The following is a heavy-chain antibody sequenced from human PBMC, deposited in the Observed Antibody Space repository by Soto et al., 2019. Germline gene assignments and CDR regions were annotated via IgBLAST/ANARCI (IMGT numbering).Heavy chain of an antibody. CDR2: INPSGGSS. J-gene: IGHJ4*02. CDR3: ASSVDTDVIEY. D-gene: IGHD5-18*01. Sequence: ASVKVSCKASGYTFTSYYLHWMRQAPGQGLEWMGIINPSGGSSTYAQKFQGRVTMTRDTSTSTVYMELSSLKSEDTAVYYCASSVDTDVIEYWGQGTLVTVSS. V-gene: IGHV1-46*03. CDR1: GYTFTSYY.